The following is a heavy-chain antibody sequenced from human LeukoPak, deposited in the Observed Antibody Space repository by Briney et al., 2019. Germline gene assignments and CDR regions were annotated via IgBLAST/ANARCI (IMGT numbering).Heavy chain of an antibody. V-gene: IGHV3-30-3*01. CDR3: ARVMYSGSFHFDY. J-gene: IGHJ4*02. CDR2: ISYDGSNK. D-gene: IGHD1-26*01. Sequence: PGGSLRLSCAASGFTFSSYAMHWVRQAPGKGLEWVAVISYDGSNKYYADSVKGRFTISRDNSKNTLYLQMNSLRAEDTAVYYCARVMYSGSFHFDYWGQGTLVTVSS. CDR1: GFTFSSYA.